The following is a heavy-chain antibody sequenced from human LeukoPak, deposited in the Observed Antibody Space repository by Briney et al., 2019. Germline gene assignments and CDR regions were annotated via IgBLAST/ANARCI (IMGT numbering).Heavy chain of an antibody. V-gene: IGHV3-23*01. J-gene: IGHJ4*02. CDR3: AKDPNWEGGY. Sequence: AGGSLRLSCAASGFSFGDSDMNWFRQAPGEGPQWVANINYLGLRTYYADSVKGRFTIARDNSKNMLFLQMDGLRVEDTALYYCAKDPNWEGGYWGQGTLVTVSS. CDR1: GFSFGDSD. D-gene: IGHD1-26*01. CDR2: INYLGLRT.